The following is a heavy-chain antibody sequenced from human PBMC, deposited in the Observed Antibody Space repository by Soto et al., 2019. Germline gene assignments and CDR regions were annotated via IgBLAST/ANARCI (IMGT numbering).Heavy chain of an antibody. Sequence: SETLSLTCTVSGGSISSSSYYCGWILHPPGKGLEWIGSIYYSGSTYYNPSLKSRVTISVDTSKNQFSLKLSSVTAADTAVYYCASLDDYVWGSYRFLYWGQGTMVTVPS. V-gene: IGHV4-39*01. CDR3: ASLDDYVWGSYRFLY. J-gene: IGHJ4*02. CDR2: IYYSGST. D-gene: IGHD3-16*02. CDR1: GGSISSSSYY.